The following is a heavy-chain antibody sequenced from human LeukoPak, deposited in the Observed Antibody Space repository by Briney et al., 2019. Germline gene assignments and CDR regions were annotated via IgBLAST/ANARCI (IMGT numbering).Heavy chain of an antibody. D-gene: IGHD2-15*01. V-gene: IGHV1-46*01. CDR1: GYTFTSYY. CDR3: ERREYSSSWSVVVVAAADY. CDR2: INPSGGST. J-gene: IGHJ4*02. Sequence: ASVKVSCKASGYTFTSYYMHWVRQAPGQGLEWMGIINPSGGSTSYAQKFQGRVTMTRDTSTSTVYMELSSLRSEDTAVYYCERREYSSSWSVVVVAAADYWGQGTLVTVSS.